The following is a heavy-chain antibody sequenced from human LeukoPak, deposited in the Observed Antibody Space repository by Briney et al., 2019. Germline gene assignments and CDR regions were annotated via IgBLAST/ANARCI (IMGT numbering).Heavy chain of an antibody. CDR3: ATSHSSSWSGGFDY. CDR2: INHSGST. J-gene: IGHJ4*02. Sequence: SETLSLTCAVYGGSFSDYYWSWIRQPPGKGLEWIGEINHSGSTNYNPSLKSRVTISVDTSKNQFSLKLNSVTAADTAVYYCATSHSSSWSGGFDYWGQGTLVTVSS. D-gene: IGHD6-13*01. CDR1: GGSFSDYY. V-gene: IGHV4-34*01.